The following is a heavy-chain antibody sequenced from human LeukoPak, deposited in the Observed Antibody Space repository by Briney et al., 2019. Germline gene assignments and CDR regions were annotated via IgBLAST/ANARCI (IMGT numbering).Heavy chain of an antibody. V-gene: IGHV4-38-2*02. D-gene: IGHD5-12*01. Sequence: SETLSLTCIVSGFSNSSGYFWGWIRQTPRKGLEWIGNIYQTGSTYYNPSLKSRVTLSVDTSKNQFSLRLTSVTAADTAVYYCARVGSGYDWDYWGQGTLVTVSS. CDR3: ARVGSGYDWDY. CDR1: GFSNSSGYF. CDR2: IYQTGST. J-gene: IGHJ4*02.